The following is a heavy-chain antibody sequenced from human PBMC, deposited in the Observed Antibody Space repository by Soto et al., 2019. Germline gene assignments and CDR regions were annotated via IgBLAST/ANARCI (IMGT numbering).Heavy chain of an antibody. Sequence: QLVQSGAEVKKPGSSVNVSCKAYGDTFSSCAVSWVRQAPGQGLEWVGGIIPIFETVNYAPKFQGRVTITADESTTTVNMELSRLTLDDTAVYYCTRAPYNWNYGRFDPWGQGTLVTVSP. CDR3: TRAPYNWNYGRFDP. J-gene: IGHJ5*02. CDR2: IIPIFETV. V-gene: IGHV1-69*01. CDR1: GDTFSSCA. D-gene: IGHD1-7*01.